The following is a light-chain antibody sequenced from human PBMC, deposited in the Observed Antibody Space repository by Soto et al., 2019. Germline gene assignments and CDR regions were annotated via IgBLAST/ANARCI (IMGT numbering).Light chain of an antibody. CDR3: QQYKDYVWT. CDR1: QTISSW. V-gene: IGKV1-5*03. J-gene: IGKJ1*01. CDR2: KAS. Sequence: DIQMTQSPSTLSASVGDRVTINCRASQTISSWLAWYQQKPGKAPKLLIYKASSLESGVPSRFSGSGSATEFTLTISGLQSDDFATYYCQQYKDYVWTFGQGTKV.